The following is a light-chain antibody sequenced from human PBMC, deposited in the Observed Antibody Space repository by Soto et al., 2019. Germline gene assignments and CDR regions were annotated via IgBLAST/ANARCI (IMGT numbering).Light chain of an antibody. CDR2: DVT. CDR3: CSYAGSYTGV. CDR1: SSDVGGYNY. J-gene: IGLJ2*01. V-gene: IGLV2-11*01. Sequence: QSVLTQPRSVSGSPGQSVTISCTGTSSDVGGYNYVSWYQQHPGKAPKLMIYDVTKRPSGVPYRFSGSKSGNTASLTISGLQAEDEADYYCCSYAGSYTGVFGGGTKLTVL.